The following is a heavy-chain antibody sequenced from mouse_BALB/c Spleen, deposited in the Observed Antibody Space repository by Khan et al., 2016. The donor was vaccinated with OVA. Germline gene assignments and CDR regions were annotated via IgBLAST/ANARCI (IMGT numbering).Heavy chain of an antibody. J-gene: IGHJ4*01. V-gene: IGHV1S41*01. CDR3: ARSNYYGSGLYAMDY. CDR1: GYTFTSYW. Sequence: DLVKPGASVKLSCRASGYTFTSYWINWIKQRLGQGLEWIGRIAPGSGSTSYNEKFKAKAILTVDKSSSTAHIQFSSLSSADSAVCFCARSNYYGSGLYAMDYWGQGTSVTVSS. D-gene: IGHD1-1*01. CDR2: IAPGSGST.